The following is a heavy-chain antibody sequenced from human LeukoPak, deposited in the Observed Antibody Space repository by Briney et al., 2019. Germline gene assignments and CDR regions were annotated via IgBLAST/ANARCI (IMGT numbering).Heavy chain of an antibody. J-gene: IGHJ4*02. CDR2: IGGSDGST. CDR1: GFTFSSYA. Sequence: PGGSLRLSCVVSGFTFSSYAMSWVRQAPGKGLEWVSVIGGSDGSTFYADSVKGRFTISRDNSKNTMYLQMNSLRAEDTAVYYCARDWGEYWGQGTLVTVSS. CDR3: ARDWGEY. V-gene: IGHV3-23*01. D-gene: IGHD7-27*01.